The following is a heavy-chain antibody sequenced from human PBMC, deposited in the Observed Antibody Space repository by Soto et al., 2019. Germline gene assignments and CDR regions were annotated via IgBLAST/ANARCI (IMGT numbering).Heavy chain of an antibody. CDR3: VRVVAIPGYPDN. D-gene: IGHD5-12*01. CDR2: IVPTVDTS. Sequence: QVQLVQSGAEVRQPASSVKVSCKTSGATFSSYAITWVRQAPGQGLAWMGGIVPTVDTSTYAQKFQGRVPSTADKFTNTVYMELSSLRSDDTAVYYCVRVVAIPGYPDNWGQGTLVTVSS. V-gene: IGHV1-69*14. CDR1: GATFSSYA. J-gene: IGHJ4*02.